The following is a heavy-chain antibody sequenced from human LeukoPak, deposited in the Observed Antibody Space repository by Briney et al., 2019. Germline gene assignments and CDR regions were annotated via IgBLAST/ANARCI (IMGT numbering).Heavy chain of an antibody. CDR3: ARGGGNWFDP. CDR1: GGSFSGYY. J-gene: IGHJ5*02. V-gene: IGHV4-34*01. CDR2: INHSGST. Sequence: SETLSLTCAVYGGSFSGYYWSWIRQPPGKGQEWIGEINHSGSTNYNPSLKSRVTISVDTSKNQFSLKLSFVTAADTAVYYCARGGGNWFDPWGQGTLVTVSS.